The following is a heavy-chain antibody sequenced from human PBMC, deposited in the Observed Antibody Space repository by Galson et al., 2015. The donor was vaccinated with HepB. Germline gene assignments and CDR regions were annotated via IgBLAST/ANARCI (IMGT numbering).Heavy chain of an antibody. CDR3: ARERASGSCYPNDAFDI. CDR1: GYTFTTYG. D-gene: IGHD3-10*01. CDR2: ASAYNGDS. V-gene: IGHV1-18*01. Sequence: SVKVSCKASGYTFTTYGINWVRQVPGQGLEWMGWASAYNGDSNYAQNLQGRVTMTIDASTSTAYMELRSLRSDDTAVYYCARERASGSCYPNDAFDIWGQGTMVTVSS. J-gene: IGHJ3*02.